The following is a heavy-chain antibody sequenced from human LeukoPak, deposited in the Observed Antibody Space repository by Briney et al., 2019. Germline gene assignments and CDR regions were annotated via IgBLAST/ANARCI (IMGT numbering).Heavy chain of an antibody. CDR1: GFTFPNYV. D-gene: IGHD1-26*01. CDR2: ISDSGGNT. V-gene: IGHV3-23*01. J-gene: IGHJ3*01. CDR3: ANEYSKGDV. Sequence: GGSLRLSCAVSGFTFPNYVMSWVRQAPGKGLEWVSSISDSGGNTYYADSVKGRFTISRDNSKNTLYLQMNSLRVEDAAVYYCANEYSKGDVWGQGTMVTVSS.